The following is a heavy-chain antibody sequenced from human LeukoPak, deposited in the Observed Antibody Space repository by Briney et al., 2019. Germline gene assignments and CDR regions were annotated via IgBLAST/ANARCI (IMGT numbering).Heavy chain of an antibody. D-gene: IGHD6-19*01. CDR1: GFTFSSYS. CDR2: ISSSSSYI. Sequence: PGGSLRLSCAASGFTFSSYSMNWVRQAPGKGLEWVSSISSSSSYIYYADSVKGRFTISRDNAKNSLYLQMNSLRAEDTAVYYCARAKSSGWCGGAFDIWGQGTMVTVSS. J-gene: IGHJ3*02. V-gene: IGHV3-21*01. CDR3: ARAKSSGWCGGAFDI.